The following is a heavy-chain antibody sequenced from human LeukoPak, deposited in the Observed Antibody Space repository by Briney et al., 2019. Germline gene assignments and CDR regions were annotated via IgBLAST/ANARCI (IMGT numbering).Heavy chain of an antibody. CDR3: AVTDVLTGYPYYFDY. CDR1: GGSISSGSYY. V-gene: IGHV4-61*02. J-gene: IGHJ4*02. CDR2: IYTSGST. Sequence: SETLSLTCTVSGGSISSGSYYWSWIRQPAGKGLEWIGRIYTSGSTNYNPSLKSRVTISVDTSKNQVSLKLSSVTAADTAVYYCAVTDVLTGYPYYFDYWGQGTLVTVSS. D-gene: IGHD3-9*01.